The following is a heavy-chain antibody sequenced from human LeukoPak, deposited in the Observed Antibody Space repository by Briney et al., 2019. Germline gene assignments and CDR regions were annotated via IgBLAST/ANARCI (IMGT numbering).Heavy chain of an antibody. Sequence: PSETLSLTCTVSGGSISSGGYYWSWIRQHPGKGLEWIGYIYYRGSTYYNPSLKSRVTISVDTSKNQFSLKLSSVTAADTAVYYCARSRITMVRGVTTAPTFDYWGQGTLVTVSS. V-gene: IGHV4-31*03. CDR1: GGSISSGGYY. D-gene: IGHD3-10*01. CDR3: ARSRITMVRGVTTAPTFDY. J-gene: IGHJ4*02. CDR2: IYYRGST.